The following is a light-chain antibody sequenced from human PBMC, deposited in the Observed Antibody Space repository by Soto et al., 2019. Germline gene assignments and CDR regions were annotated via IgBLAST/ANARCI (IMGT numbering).Light chain of an antibody. Sequence: QSALTQPPSVSAAPGQKVTISCSGSSSNIGNNYVSWYQQLPGTAPKLLIYDNNKRPSGIPDRFSGSKSGTSATLGITGLQTGDEADYYCGTWDSSLSAYVCGTGTKLTVL. CDR2: DNN. CDR1: SSNIGNNY. V-gene: IGLV1-51*01. J-gene: IGLJ1*01. CDR3: GTWDSSLSAYV.